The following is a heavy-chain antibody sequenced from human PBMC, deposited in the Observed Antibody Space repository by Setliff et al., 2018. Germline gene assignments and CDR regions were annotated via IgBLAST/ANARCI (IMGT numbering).Heavy chain of an antibody. Sequence: ASVKVSCKASGYTFTNYGINWVRQAPGQGLEWMGWINNYNGKTMYAQKFQDRVVMTTDTDTGTAYMELRSLRFDDSAIYYCAKEPAVSLTEAVRRSYYDYALDVWGQGTTVTVSS. V-gene: IGHV1-18*01. CDR3: AKEPAVSLTEAVRRSYYDYALDV. CDR1: GYTFTNYG. J-gene: IGHJ6*02. CDR2: INNYNGKT. D-gene: IGHD3-10*01.